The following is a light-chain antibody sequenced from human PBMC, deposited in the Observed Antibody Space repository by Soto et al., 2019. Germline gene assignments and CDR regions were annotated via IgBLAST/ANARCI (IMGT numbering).Light chain of an antibody. CDR3: QTGGTGTVV. CDR1: SGHSSYA. J-gene: IGLJ2*01. V-gene: IGLV4-69*01. CDR2: LNSDGSH. Sequence: QPVLTQSPSASASLGASVTLTCTLSSGHSSYAIAWHQQQPEKGPRYLMKLNSDGSHSKGAGIPDRFSGSSSGAERYLTISSLQSEDEADYYCQTGGTGTVVFGGGTQLTVL.